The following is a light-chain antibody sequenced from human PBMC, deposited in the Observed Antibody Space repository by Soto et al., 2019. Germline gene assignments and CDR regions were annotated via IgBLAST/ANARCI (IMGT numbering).Light chain of an antibody. CDR2: QDY. CDR1: KLGDKY. J-gene: IGLJ2*01. Sequence: SYELTQPPSVSVSPGQRANITCSADKLGDKYACWYQQKTGQSPLLVIYQDYKRPSGIPERFSGSNSGSTATLTIRGTQPMDEADYYCQAWDINTVVFGGGTQLTVL. V-gene: IGLV3-1*01. CDR3: QAWDINTVV.